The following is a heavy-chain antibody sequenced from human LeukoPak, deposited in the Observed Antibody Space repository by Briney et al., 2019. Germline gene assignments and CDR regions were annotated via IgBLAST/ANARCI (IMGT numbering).Heavy chain of an antibody. V-gene: IGHV4-39*05. CDR2: FYYNGSS. D-gene: IGHD6-19*01. J-gene: IGHJ5*02. CDR3: ARDRGAVPGAGWGRFDP. Sequence: SETPSPTFSVSCGSISRSNSYWGWIRHPPGKGLEWIGSFYYNGSSFYNHSVKSRVTISGDTSKNQFSLRLTSVTAADTAVYYCARDRGAVPGAGWGRFDPWGQGTLVTVSS. CDR1: CGSISRSNSY.